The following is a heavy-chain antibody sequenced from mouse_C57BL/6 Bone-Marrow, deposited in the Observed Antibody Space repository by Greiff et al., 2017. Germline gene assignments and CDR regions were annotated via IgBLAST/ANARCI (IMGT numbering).Heavy chain of an antibody. CDR3: GVSNYFYYFDC. Sequence: QVQLQQPGAELVKPGASVKVSCKASGYTFTSYWMHWVKQRTGQGLEWIGRIHPSDSDTNYNQKFKGKATLTVDKSSSTTYMQLSSLTSEDSAVYYYGVSNYFYYFDCWDQGTTLTVSS. J-gene: IGHJ2*01. CDR2: IHPSDSDT. V-gene: IGHV1-74*01. CDR1: GYTFTSYW. D-gene: IGHD2-5*01.